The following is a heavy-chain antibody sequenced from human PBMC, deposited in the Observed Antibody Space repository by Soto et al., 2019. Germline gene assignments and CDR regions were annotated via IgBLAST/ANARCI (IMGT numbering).Heavy chain of an antibody. D-gene: IGHD3-10*01. CDR3: ARRLITMVREDAFDI. CDR1: GVSISSGDYY. V-gene: IGHV4-30-4*01. CDR2: IYYSGST. J-gene: IGHJ3*02. Sequence: PSETVSLTCTVSGVSISSGDYYWSWIRQPPGKGLEWIGYIYYSGSTYYNPSLTSRVTISVDTSKNQFSLKLSSVTAADTAVYYCARRLITMVREDAFDIWGQGTMVTVSS.